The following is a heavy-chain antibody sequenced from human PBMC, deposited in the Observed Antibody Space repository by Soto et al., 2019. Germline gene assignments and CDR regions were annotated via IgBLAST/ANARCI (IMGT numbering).Heavy chain of an antibody. J-gene: IGHJ4*02. Sequence: GSLRLSCAASGFNFGNNWMHWVRQAPGKGLEWVSRMNSDGRTTNYADSVKGRFTVSRDNAKNTLYLQMSSLRAEDTAVYYCATAEVDYWGPGTLVTVSS. CDR2: MNSDGRTT. CDR3: ATAEVDY. CDR1: GFNFGNNW. V-gene: IGHV3-74*01.